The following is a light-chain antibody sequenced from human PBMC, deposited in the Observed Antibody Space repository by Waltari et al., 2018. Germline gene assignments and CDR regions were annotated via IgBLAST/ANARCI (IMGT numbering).Light chain of an antibody. V-gene: IGKV1-39*01. J-gene: IGKJ2*01. CDR1: QSITSH. CDR2: TAS. CDR3: QQSYITPDT. Sequence: DIQMTQAPSSLSASVGDRVTMTCRASQSITSHLNWFQQQPGKAPKLLFHTASSLQSGVPSRFSGSGSGTHFTLTITSLQPEDFATYFCQQSYITPDTFGQGTKLEIK.